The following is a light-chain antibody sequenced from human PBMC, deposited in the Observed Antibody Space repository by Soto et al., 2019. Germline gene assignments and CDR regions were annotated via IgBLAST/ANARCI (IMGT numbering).Light chain of an antibody. CDR3: HQRGDRPMYT. CDR2: DAF. CDR1: QSVRH. J-gene: IGKJ2*01. Sequence: EIVLTHSPATLSLSPGERTTLSCRASQSVRHFAWYQQKPGQAPRVLMSDAFTLASGTPARFSGSGSGTAVTLTISSLEPEDFAVYYCHQRGDRPMYTFGQGTILEI. V-gene: IGKV3-11*01.